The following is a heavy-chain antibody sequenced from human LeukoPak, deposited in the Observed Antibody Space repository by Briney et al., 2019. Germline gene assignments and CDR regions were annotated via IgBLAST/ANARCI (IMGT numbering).Heavy chain of an antibody. CDR2: ISNEGAT. CDR3: AKDLGGSSGWYFDY. CDR1: GFSVSASY. D-gene: IGHD6-19*01. V-gene: IGHV3-53*01. J-gene: IGHJ4*02. Sequence: GGSLRLSCAASGFSVSASYMSWVRQAPGKGLESVSVISNEGATYYADSVKGRFSISRDNSKNTLYLQMNSLRAEDTAVYYCAKDLGGSSGWYFDYWGQGTLVTVSS.